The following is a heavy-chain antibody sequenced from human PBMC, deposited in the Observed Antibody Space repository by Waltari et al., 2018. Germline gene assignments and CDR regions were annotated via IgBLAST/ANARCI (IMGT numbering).Heavy chain of an antibody. V-gene: IGHV3-30*01. CDR3: ARDLSWGAFDI. D-gene: IGHD3-16*01. CDR2: MSYDGSSK. Sequence: QVQMVESGGGVVQPGRSLRLSCAASGFTFSSYSIHWVRQAPGKGLEWVALMSYDGSSKYYADSVKGRFTVSRDNSKNTVYLQLNSLRVEDTAVYYCARDLSWGAFDIWGQGTMVTVSS. J-gene: IGHJ3*02. CDR1: GFTFSSYS.